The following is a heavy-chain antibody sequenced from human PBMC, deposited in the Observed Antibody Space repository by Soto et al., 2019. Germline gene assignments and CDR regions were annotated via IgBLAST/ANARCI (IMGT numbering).Heavy chain of an antibody. Sequence: QVQLVQSGAEVKKPGSSVKVSCKASGGTFSRYSITWVRQAPGHGLEWIGRIIPIFGIASYAQKFQGRVTIPADESTSTAYMELSSLRSDDAAVYYCAREDRDRETGLVPAAIDGMDVWGQETTVTYSS. CDR2: IIPIFGIA. D-gene: IGHD2-2*01. CDR1: GGTFSRYS. J-gene: IGHJ6*02. CDR3: AREDRDRETGLVPAAIDGMDV. V-gene: IGHV1-69*08.